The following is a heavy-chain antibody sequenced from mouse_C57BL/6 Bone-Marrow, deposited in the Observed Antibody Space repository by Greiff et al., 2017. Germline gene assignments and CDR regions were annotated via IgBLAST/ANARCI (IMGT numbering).Heavy chain of an antibody. CDR2: IHPNSGST. D-gene: IGHD2-3*01. CDR3: ARLHDGYPYYFDY. V-gene: IGHV1-64*01. CDR1: GYTFTSYW. Sequence: QVQLQQPGAELVKPGASVKLSCKASGYTFTSYWMHWVKQRPGQGLEWIGMIHPNSGSTNYNEKFKSKATLTVDKSSSTAYMQLSSLTSEDSAVYYCARLHDGYPYYFDYWGQGTTLTVSS. J-gene: IGHJ2*01.